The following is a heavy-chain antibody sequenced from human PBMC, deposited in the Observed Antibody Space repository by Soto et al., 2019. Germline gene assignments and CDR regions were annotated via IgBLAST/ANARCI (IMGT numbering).Heavy chain of an antibody. CDR2: IIPISGTT. V-gene: IGHV1-69*06. CDR3: AADVGGYIYGLGKY. CDR1: GYTFTGYY. D-gene: IGHD5-18*01. Sequence: SVKVSCKASGYTFTGYYMHWVRQAPGQGLEWMGRIIPISGTTNYAQKFQGRVTMTADKSTSTAYMELSSLRSEDTAVYYCAADVGGYIYGLGKYWGQGTLVTVSS. J-gene: IGHJ4*02.